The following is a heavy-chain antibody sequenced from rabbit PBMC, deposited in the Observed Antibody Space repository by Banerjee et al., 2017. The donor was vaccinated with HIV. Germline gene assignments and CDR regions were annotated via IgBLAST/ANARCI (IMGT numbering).Heavy chain of an antibody. CDR3: ARAAGYAGYGYATGFDL. CDR2: IYPHGGSA. CDR1: GIAFSPFA. J-gene: IGHJ4*01. V-gene: IGHV1S7*01. Sequence: QLVESGGGLVTLGGSLKLSCKASGIAFSPFAISWVRQAPGKGLEWIAYIYPHGGSADYASWVNGRFTLSLDNAQNTAFLQMTSLTDADTATYFCARAAGYAGYGYATGFDLWGPGTLVTVS. D-gene: IGHD6-1*01.